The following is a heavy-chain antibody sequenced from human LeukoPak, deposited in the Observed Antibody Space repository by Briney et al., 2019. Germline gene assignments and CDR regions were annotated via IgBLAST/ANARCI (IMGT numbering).Heavy chain of an antibody. J-gene: IGHJ4*02. V-gene: IGHV3-48*01. D-gene: IGHD3-10*01. CDR1: GFIFSSYS. CDR2: ISSSGTTT. Sequence: GGSLRLSCSASGFIFSSYSMNWVRQAPGKGLEWISYISSSGTTTYYADSVKGRFTISRDNAKKSLYLQMNSLRAEDTAVYYCAKRASGSGTSLYYFDYWGQGTLVTVSS. CDR3: AKRASGSGTSLYYFDY.